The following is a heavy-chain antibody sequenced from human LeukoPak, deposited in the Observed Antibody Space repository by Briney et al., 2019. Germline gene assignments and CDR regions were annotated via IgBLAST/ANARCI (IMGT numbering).Heavy chain of an antibody. CDR2: IYITGST. Sequence: SETLSLTCTVSGGSISSYYWTWIRQPPGKGLEWIGDIYITGSTNYNPYLKRRVTISVDTSKNQFSLRLSSVTAADTAVYYCARVRIGETSYDASDVWGLGTMVTVSS. J-gene: IGHJ3*01. CDR3: ARVRIGETSYDASDV. D-gene: IGHD1-26*01. CDR1: GGSISSYY. V-gene: IGHV4-59*13.